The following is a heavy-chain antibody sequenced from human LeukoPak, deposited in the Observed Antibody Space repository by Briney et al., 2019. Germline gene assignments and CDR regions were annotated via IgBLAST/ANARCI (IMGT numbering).Heavy chain of an antibody. CDR3: AREILAPGKTHDY. CDR1: GFTFSSYW. V-gene: IGHV3-74*01. J-gene: IGHJ4*02. Sequence: GGSLRLPCAASGFTFSSYWFHWVRQAPGKGLVWVSRINDDGSATLYADSVKGRFTISRDNAKNTLFLQMSSLRAEDTAVYFCAREILAPGKTHDYWGQGTLVTVSS. CDR2: INDDGSAT.